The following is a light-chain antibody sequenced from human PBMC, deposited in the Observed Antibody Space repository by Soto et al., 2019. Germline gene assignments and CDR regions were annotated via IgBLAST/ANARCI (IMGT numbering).Light chain of an antibody. CDR3: MQTLQTRT. CDR1: LSQKHRNGYTY. CDR2: MGS. V-gene: IGKV2-28*01. J-gene: IGKJ1*01. Sequence: DIVVTQSPISMTVTPGEPDSISCRSSLSQKHRNGYTYLDWYLQKPGQSPQVLIYMGSNRASGVPDRFSGSGSGTDFTLKISRVEAEDVGVYYCMQTLQTRTFGQGTKV.